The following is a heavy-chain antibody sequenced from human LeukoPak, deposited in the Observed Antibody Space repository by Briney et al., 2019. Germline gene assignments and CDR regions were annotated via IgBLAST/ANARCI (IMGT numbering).Heavy chain of an antibody. CDR2: ISAYNGNT. CDR3: ARARGEYSSSLDYYYYGMDV. D-gene: IGHD6-13*01. V-gene: IGHV1-18*01. J-gene: IGHJ6*02. CDR1: GYTFTSYG. Sequence: EASVKVSCKASGYTFTSYGISWVRQPPGQGLEWMGWISAYNGNTNYAQKLQGRVTMTTDTSTSTAYMELRSLRSDDTAVYYCARARGEYSSSLDYYYYGMDVWGQGTTVTVSS.